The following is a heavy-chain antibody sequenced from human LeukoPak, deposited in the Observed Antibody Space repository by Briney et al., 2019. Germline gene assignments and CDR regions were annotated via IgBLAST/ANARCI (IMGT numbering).Heavy chain of an antibody. CDR2: IYYSGST. Sequence: SETLSLTCTVSGGSINGGGYYWSWIRQHPGKGLEWIGYIYYSGSTYYNPSLKSRVTISVDTSKNQFSLKLTSVTAADTAVYYCARQNIAARSPLDWGQGTLVTVSS. V-gene: IGHV4-31*03. CDR1: GGSINGGGYY. CDR3: ARQNIAARSPLD. D-gene: IGHD6-6*01. J-gene: IGHJ4*02.